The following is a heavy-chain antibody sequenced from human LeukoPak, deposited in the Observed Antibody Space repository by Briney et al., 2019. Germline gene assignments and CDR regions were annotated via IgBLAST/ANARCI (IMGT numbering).Heavy chain of an antibody. V-gene: IGHV3-9*01. CDR3: AKDMDWKQGFDY. J-gene: IGHJ4*02. D-gene: IGHD3/OR15-3a*01. CDR2: ISWNSGSI. Sequence: LRLSCAASGFTFSSYSMSWVRQAPGKGLEWVSGISWNSGSIGYADSVKGRFTISRDNAKNSLYLQMNSLRAEDTALYYCAKDMDWKQGFDYWGQGTLVTVSS. CDR1: GFTFSSYS.